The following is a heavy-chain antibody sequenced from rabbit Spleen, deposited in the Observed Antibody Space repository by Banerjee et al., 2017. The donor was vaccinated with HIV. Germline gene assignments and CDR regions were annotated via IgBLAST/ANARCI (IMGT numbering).Heavy chain of an antibody. Sequence: QSLEESGGDLVKPEGSLTLTCTASGFSFSKNYWMCWVRQAPGKGLEWIACIYTGSSTTYYANWAKGRFTISKTSSTTVTLQMTSLTAADTATYFCARDRYYTYGVGEYAYGEFNLWGPGTLVTVS. CDR2: IYTGSSTT. CDR3: ARDRYYTYGVGEYAYGEFNL. CDR1: GFSFSKNYW. D-gene: IGHD6-1*01. J-gene: IGHJ4*01. V-gene: IGHV1S40*01.